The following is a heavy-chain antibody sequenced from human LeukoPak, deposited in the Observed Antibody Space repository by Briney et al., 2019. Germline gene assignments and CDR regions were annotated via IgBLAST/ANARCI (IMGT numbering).Heavy chain of an antibody. CDR1: GYTFTSYD. J-gene: IGHJ4*02. V-gene: IGHV1-69*06. CDR2: VIPFFGTA. D-gene: IGHD4-17*01. CDR3: ARGARTTANIFDY. Sequence: ASVKVSCKASGYTFTSYDINWVRQATGQGLEWMGGVIPFFGTANYAQKFQGRVTITADKSTSTAYMELSSLRFEDTAVYYCARGARTTANIFDYWGQGTLVTVSS.